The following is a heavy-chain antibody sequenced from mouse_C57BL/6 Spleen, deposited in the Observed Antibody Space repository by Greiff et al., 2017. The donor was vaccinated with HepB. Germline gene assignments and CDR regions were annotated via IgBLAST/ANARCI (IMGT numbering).Heavy chain of an antibody. D-gene: IGHD2-3*01. J-gene: IGHJ3*01. V-gene: IGHV1-54*01. Sequence: QVQLKQSGAELVRPGTSVKVSCKASGYAFTNYLIEWVKQRPGQGLEWIGVINPGSGGTNYNEKFKGKATLTADKSSSTAYMQLSSLTSEDSAVYFCARSGDGYYWFAYWGQGTLVTVSA. CDR2: INPGSGGT. CDR3: ARSGDGYYWFAY. CDR1: GYAFTNYL.